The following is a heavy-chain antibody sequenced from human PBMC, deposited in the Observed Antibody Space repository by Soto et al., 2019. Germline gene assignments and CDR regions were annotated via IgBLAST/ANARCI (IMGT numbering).Heavy chain of an antibody. D-gene: IGHD3-16*02. J-gene: IGHJ4*02. Sequence: SETLSLTCSVSGGSISGSSHYWGWIRQPPGKGLEWIGNIFYSGSTYYNPSLKSRVTTSVDTSKNQFSLKLSSVTAADTAVYYCARLDDYIWGSYRSFDYWGLGTLVTVSS. V-gene: IGHV4-39*07. CDR3: ARLDDYIWGSYRSFDY. CDR2: IFYSGST. CDR1: GGSISGSSHY.